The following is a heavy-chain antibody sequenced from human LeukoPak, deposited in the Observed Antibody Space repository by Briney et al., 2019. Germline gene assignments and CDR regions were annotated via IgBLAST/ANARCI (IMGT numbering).Heavy chain of an antibody. CDR3: ARVSIFGVVIPPDY. CDR2: INSDGSST. Sequence: GGSLRLSCAASGFTFSSYWMHWVRQAPGKGLVWVSRINSDGSSTSYADSVKGRFTISRDNSKNTLFLQMNSLRAEDTAVYYCARVSIFGVVIPPDYWGQGTLVTVSS. V-gene: IGHV3-74*01. CDR1: GFTFSSYW. J-gene: IGHJ4*02. D-gene: IGHD3-3*02.